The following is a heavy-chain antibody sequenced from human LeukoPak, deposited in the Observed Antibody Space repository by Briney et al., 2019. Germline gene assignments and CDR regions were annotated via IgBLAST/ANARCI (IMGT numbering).Heavy chain of an antibody. V-gene: IGHV3-48*01. CDR1: GFSFITSS. Sequence: GGSLRLSCAASGFSFITSSMSWVRQTPGKGLEWISYIRGSSTTIYYADSVKGRFTISRDNARNSLYLQMNDLRAEDTGVYFCASHARSHCGTDACYGPYFDYWGQGSLVTVSS. CDR2: IRGSSTTI. D-gene: IGHD2-2*01. J-gene: IGHJ4*02. CDR3: ASHARSHCGTDACYGPYFDY.